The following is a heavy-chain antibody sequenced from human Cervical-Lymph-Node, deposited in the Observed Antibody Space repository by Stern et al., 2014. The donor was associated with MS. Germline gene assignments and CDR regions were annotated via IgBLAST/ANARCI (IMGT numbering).Heavy chain of an antibody. D-gene: IGHD6-6*01. V-gene: IGHV1-46*01. Sequence: VQLVQSGAEVKKPGASVKVSCKASGYTFTSYYMNWVRQAPGQGLEWMGIINPSGGSTSYAQKFQGRVTMTRDTSTSTVYMELSSLRSEDTAVYYCARDRIAARLWFDPWGQGTLVTVSS. J-gene: IGHJ5*02. CDR2: INPSGGST. CDR3: ARDRIAARLWFDP. CDR1: GYTFTSYY.